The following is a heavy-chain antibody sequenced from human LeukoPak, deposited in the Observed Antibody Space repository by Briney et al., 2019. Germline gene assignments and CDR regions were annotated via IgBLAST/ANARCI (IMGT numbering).Heavy chain of an antibody. CDR2: INHSGST. D-gene: IGHD3-3*01. CDR1: GGSFSGYY. CDR3: ARRGGTIFGVVIPQRWDYFDY. Sequence: SETLSLTCAVYGGSFSGYYWSWIRQPPGKGLEWIGEINHSGSTNYNPSLKSRVTISVDTSKNQFSLKLSSVTAADTAVYYCARRGGTIFGVVIPQRWDYFDYWGQGTLVTVSS. J-gene: IGHJ4*02. V-gene: IGHV4-34*01.